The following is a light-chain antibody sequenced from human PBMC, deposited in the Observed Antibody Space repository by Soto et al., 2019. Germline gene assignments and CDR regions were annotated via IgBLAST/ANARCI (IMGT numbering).Light chain of an antibody. CDR1: QSVTNNY. J-gene: IGKJ1*01. V-gene: IGKV3-20*01. CDR3: QQCARSPLT. Sequence: EIVLTQSPGTLSLSPGERATLSCRASQSVTNNYLAWYQQKPGQAPRLLIADASRRATGIPDRFSGSGSGTEFTLTISRLEPEDIAVYYCQQCARSPLTFGQGTKVEMK. CDR2: DAS.